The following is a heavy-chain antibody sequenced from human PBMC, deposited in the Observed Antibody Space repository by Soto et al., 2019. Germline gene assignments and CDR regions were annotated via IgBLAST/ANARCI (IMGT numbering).Heavy chain of an antibody. V-gene: IGHV1-69*12. CDR1: GGTFSSYA. D-gene: IGHD2-15*01. CDR3: VRVVAIPDYPDY. J-gene: IGHJ4*02. CDR2: IVPIVDTA. Sequence: QVQLVQSGAEVRQPASSVKVSCKTSGGTFSSYAISWVRQAPGQGLEWMGGIVPIVDTATYAQKFQGRVTITADESTSTDYMEWSRLRSDDTAVYYCVRVVAIPDYPDYWGQGTLVTVSS.